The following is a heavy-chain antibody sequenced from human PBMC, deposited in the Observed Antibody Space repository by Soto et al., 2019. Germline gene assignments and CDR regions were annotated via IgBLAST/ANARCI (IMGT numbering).Heavy chain of an antibody. J-gene: IGHJ6*02. CDR2: IYYSGST. CDR1: GGSISSGGYY. Sequence: PSETLSLTCTVSGGSISSGGYYWSWIRQHPGKGLEWIGYIYYSGSTYYNPSLKSRVTISVDTSKNQFSLKLSSVTAADTAVYYCARDMSGLELGYYYSGMAVWGQGTTVTVS. D-gene: IGHD1-7*01. CDR3: ARDMSGLELGYYYSGMAV. V-gene: IGHV4-31*03.